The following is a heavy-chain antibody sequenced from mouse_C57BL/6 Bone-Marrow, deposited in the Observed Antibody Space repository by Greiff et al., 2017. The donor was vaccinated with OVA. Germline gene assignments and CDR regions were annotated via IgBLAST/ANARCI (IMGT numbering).Heavy chain of an antibody. CDR1: GYTFTSYW. Sequence: QVQLQQPGAELVKPGASVKMSCKASGYTFTSYWITWVKQRPGQGLEWIGDIYPGSGSTNYNEKFKSKATLTVDTSSSTAYMQLSSLTSEDSAVYYCARSGGRGYDYDDGWYFDVWGTGTTVTVSS. CDR3: ARSGGRGYDYDDGWYFDV. V-gene: IGHV1-55*01. D-gene: IGHD2-4*01. CDR2: IYPGSGST. J-gene: IGHJ1*03.